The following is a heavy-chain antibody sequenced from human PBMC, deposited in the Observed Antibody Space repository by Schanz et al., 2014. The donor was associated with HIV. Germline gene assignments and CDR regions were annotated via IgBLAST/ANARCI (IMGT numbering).Heavy chain of an antibody. CDR2: INPYDGST. D-gene: IGHD6-6*01. Sequence: QVQLVQSGAEVKRPGASLKVSCKASGYPFLDYYIHWMRQAPGQGLEWMGLINPYDGSTSNAQKFQGRVTMTRDTSTSTVYMQLSSLRSEDTAVYYCARSETIAARPVWYFDLWGRGTLVTVSS. CDR1: GYPFLDYY. CDR3: ARSETIAARPVWYFDL. J-gene: IGHJ2*01. V-gene: IGHV1-46*01.